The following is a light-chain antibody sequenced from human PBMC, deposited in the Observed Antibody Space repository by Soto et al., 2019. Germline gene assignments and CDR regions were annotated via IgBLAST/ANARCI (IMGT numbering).Light chain of an antibody. V-gene: IGKV3-11*01. Sequence: EIVLTQSPAILSMSPGERATLSCRASQSVSSYFAWYQQKPGQAPRLLIYDASNRATGVPARFSGSGSGTDFTLTSSSLEPDDFSVYYCQKRRYWLVTFGQGTKVEIK. CDR3: QKRRYWLVT. CDR2: DAS. J-gene: IGKJ1*01. CDR1: QSVSSY.